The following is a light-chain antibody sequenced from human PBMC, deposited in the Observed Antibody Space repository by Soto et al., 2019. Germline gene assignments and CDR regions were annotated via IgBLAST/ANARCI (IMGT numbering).Light chain of an antibody. CDR1: QSISNN. V-gene: IGKV3-15*01. CDR3: QHYHGWPIT. CDR2: DAS. J-gene: IGKJ5*01. Sequence: MVMTQSPATLSVSAGERATLSCRASQSISNNLAWYQHKPGQAPRLLFYDASTRATGIPARFSGSGSGTEFTLTISSLQSEDFAVYYCQHYHGWPITFGQGTRLEIK.